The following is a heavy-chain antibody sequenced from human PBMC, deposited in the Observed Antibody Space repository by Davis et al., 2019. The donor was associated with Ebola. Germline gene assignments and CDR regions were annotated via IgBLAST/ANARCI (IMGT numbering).Heavy chain of an antibody. CDR1: GYSFTNYR. CDR2: IYPCDSDT. V-gene: IGHV5-51*01. J-gene: IGHJ4*02. Sequence: GESLKTSRKCSGYSFTNYRFGWVRQMPGKGLERMGIIYPCDSDTRYSPTFQGQVTISVDNSTSTAYLQWSSLKASDTAMYYCATAQRASGYPYYFDFWGQGTLITVSS. CDR3: ATAQRASGYPYYFDF. D-gene: IGHD3-3*01.